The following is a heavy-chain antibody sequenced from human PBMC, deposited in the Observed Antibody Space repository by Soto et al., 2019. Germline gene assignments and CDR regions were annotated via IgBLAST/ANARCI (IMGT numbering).Heavy chain of an antibody. Sequence: SETLSLTCAVYGGSFSGYYWSWIRQPPGKGLEWIGEINHSGSTNYNPSLKSRVTISVDTSKNQFSLKLSSVTAADTAVYYCARAARRLRFYWFDPWGQGTLVNAS. CDR1: GGSFSGYY. CDR2: INHSGST. CDR3: ARAARRLRFYWFDP. V-gene: IGHV4-34*01. D-gene: IGHD3-3*01. J-gene: IGHJ5*02.